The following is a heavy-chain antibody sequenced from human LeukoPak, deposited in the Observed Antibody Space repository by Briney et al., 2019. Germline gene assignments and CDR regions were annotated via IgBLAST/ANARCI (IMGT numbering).Heavy chain of an antibody. V-gene: IGHV3-15*01. CDR2: IKSKTDGGTT. J-gene: IGHJ6*02. CDR1: GFTFSNAW. Sequence: GGSLRLSCAASGFTFSNAWMSWVRQAPGKGLEWVGRIKSKTDGGTTDYAAPVKGRFTISRDDSKNTLYLQMNSLKTEDTAVYYCTSTEDSSGYLPQYYYYYGMDVWGQGTTVTVSS. D-gene: IGHD3-22*01. CDR3: TSTEDSSGYLPQYYYYYGMDV.